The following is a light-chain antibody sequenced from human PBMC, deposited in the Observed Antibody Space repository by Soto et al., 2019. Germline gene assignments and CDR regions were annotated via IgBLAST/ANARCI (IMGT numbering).Light chain of an antibody. CDR2: GAS. CDR3: QQYKDWPPLT. CDR1: QNININ. Sequence: EIVMTQSPLTLSVSPGERATLSCRASQNININLAWYQQRPGQAPRVIIYGASSRASGIPDRFSGSGSGTDFTLTINRLEPDDFAFYYCQQYKDWPPLTFGGGTRVEIK. V-gene: IGKV3D-15*01. J-gene: IGKJ4*01.